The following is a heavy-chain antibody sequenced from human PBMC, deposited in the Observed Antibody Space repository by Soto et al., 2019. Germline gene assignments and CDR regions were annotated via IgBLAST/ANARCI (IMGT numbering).Heavy chain of an antibody. CDR1: GYTFTSSV. J-gene: IGHJ3*02. V-gene: IGHV1-3*01. CDR2: INAGNGNT. Sequence: GASVKVSCKASGYTFTSSVMHWVRQAPGQRLEWMGWINAGNGNTKYSQKFQGRVTITRDTSASTAYMELSSLRSEDTAAYYCARSTITMICDIWGQGTMVTVSS. CDR3: ARSTITMICDI. D-gene: IGHD3-22*01.